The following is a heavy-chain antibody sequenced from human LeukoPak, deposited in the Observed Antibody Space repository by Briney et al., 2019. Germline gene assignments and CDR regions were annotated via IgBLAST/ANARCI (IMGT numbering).Heavy chain of an antibody. CDR1: GFTFSTYR. D-gene: IGHD4-11*01. CDR2: INDSGRRT. Sequence: GGSLRLSCAASGFTFSTYRMSWVRQAPGKGLEWVSLINDSGRRTYYADSVKGRFTVSRDNSKYTLYLQMNSLRVEDTAVYYCAKGGLQALDYWGQGTLVTVSS. J-gene: IGHJ4*02. CDR3: AKGGLQALDY. V-gene: IGHV3-23*01.